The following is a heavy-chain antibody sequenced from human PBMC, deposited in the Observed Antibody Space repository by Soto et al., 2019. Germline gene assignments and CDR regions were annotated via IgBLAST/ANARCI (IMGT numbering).Heavy chain of an antibody. Sequence: SETLSLTCAVYGGSFSGYYWSWIRQPPGKGLEWIGEINHSGSTNYNPSLKSRVTISVDTSKNQFSLKLSSVTAADTAVYYCARGGFLPRGKKNSESRYFDYWGQGTLVTVSS. CDR1: GGSFSGYY. D-gene: IGHD1-26*01. V-gene: IGHV4-34*01. J-gene: IGHJ4*02. CDR2: INHSGST. CDR3: ARGGFLPRGKKNSESRYFDY.